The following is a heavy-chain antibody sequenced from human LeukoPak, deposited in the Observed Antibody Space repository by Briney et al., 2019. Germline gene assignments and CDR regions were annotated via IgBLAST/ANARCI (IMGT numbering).Heavy chain of an antibody. CDR3: ARLTTRYYFDS. J-gene: IGHJ4*02. CDR1: GGSISSSNYY. Sequence: SETLSLTCSVSGGSISSSNYYWGWIRQPPGKGLEWIGSIFYTGSTYSNPSLKSRVTISVDTSKNQFSLKMSSVNAADTAVYYCARLTTRYYFDSRGQGTLVTVSS. V-gene: IGHV4-39*01. CDR2: IFYTGST. D-gene: IGHD3-22*01.